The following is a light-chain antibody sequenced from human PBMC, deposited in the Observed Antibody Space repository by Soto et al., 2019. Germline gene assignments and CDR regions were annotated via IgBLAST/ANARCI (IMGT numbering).Light chain of an antibody. CDR2: GAS. V-gene: IGKV3-20*01. CDR3: QQYGSSPLT. CDR1: QSVSSSY. Sequence: EIVLTQSPGTLSLSPGERATLSCRASQSVSSSYLAWYQQKPGQAPRLLIYGASSRATGIPDRFSGSGSATDFPLTISRLAPEDFAVYYCQQYGSSPLTFGPGTKVDIK. J-gene: IGKJ3*01.